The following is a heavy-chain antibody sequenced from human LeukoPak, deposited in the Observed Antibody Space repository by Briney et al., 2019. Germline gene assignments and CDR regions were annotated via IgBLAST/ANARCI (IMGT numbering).Heavy chain of an antibody. CDR1: GFTFSSYS. CDR2: ISSSSSYI. D-gene: IGHD1-26*01. Sequence: PGGSLRLSCAASGFTFSSYSMNWVRQAPGKGLEWVSSISSSSSYIYYADSVKGRFTISRDNAKNSLYLQMNSLRAEDTAVYYCARIGSGSYDFDYWGQGTLVTVSS. CDR3: ARIGSGSYDFDY. V-gene: IGHV3-21*01. J-gene: IGHJ4*02.